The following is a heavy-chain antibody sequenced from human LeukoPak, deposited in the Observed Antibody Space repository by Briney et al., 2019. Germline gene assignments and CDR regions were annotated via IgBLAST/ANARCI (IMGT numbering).Heavy chain of an antibody. CDR1: GFTFSSYA. V-gene: IGHV3-64*04. Sequence: GGSLRLSCSASGFTFSSYAMHWVRQAPGKGLEYVSAISSNGGSTYYADSVKGRFTISRDNSKNTLYLQMNSLRAEDTAVYYCAREEGIAVAGRGFDYWGQGTLVTVSS. CDR3: AREEGIAVAGRGFDY. CDR2: ISSNGGST. J-gene: IGHJ4*02. D-gene: IGHD6-19*01.